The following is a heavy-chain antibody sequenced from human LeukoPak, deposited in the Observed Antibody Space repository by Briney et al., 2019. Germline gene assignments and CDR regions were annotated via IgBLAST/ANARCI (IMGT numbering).Heavy chain of an antibody. V-gene: IGHV3-7*01. J-gene: IGHJ4*02. Sequence: PGGSLRLSCAASGISFASYYVTWVRQAPGKGLEWVANIGQDGTETVYVGSVKGRFTISRDDARKLLFLQMNSLRADDTAVYYCAIPSSYGGSSYYHAYWGQGTLVSVSS. CDR1: GISFASYY. CDR3: AIPSSYGGSSYYHAY. CDR2: IGQDGTET. D-gene: IGHD3-22*01.